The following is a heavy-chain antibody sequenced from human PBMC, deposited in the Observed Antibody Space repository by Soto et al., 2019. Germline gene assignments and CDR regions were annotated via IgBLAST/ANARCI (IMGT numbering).Heavy chain of an antibody. CDR1: GDSISRGGYS. D-gene: IGHD3-22*01. CDR3: ARHNYFSSCYYHYYYGIDF. CDR2: IYHSGST. Sequence: PSDTLSLTCAVSGDSISRGGYSWSWIRQQPGKGLEWIGYIYHSGSTYYNPSLKSRVTISVDRSKNQFSLKLSSVTAADTAVYYCARHNYFSSCYYHYYYGIDFWSQGTSVIVSS. V-gene: IGHV4-30-2*01. J-gene: IGHJ6*02.